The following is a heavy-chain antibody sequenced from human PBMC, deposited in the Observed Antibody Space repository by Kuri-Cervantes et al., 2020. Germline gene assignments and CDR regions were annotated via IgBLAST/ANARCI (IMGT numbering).Heavy chain of an antibody. CDR3: ARGGAATHVVPHYYYGMDV. J-gene: IGHJ6*02. V-gene: IGHV3-23*01. CDR2: ISGSGGST. D-gene: IGHD2-15*01. Sequence: LSLTCAASGFTFSSYAMSWVRQAPGKGLEWVSAISGSGGSTYYADSVKGRFTISRDNSKNTLYLQMNSLRAEDTAVYYCARGGAATHVVPHYYYGMDVWGQGTTVTVSS. CDR1: GFTFSSYA.